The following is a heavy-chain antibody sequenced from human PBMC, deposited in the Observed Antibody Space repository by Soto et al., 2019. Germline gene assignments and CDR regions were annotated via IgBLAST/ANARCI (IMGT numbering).Heavy chain of an antibody. V-gene: IGHV4-38-2*01. Sequence: PSETLSLTCAVSGYSIASGYYWAWIRQSPGKGLECIGSIYHAGSVYYNPSLNSRVDVSLDTSKNHFSLKLTSVTAADTAVYYCARTFDYSGMDVWGQGTTVTVSS. CDR2: IYHAGSV. CDR3: ARTFDYSGMDV. J-gene: IGHJ6*02. CDR1: GYSIASGYY.